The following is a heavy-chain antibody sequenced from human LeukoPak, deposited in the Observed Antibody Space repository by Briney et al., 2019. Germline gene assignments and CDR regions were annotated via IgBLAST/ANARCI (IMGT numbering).Heavy chain of an antibody. CDR1: GFTFSSYS. V-gene: IGHV3-21*01. J-gene: IGHJ3*02. Sequence: GGSLRLSCAASGFTFSSYSMNWVRQAPGKGLEWVSSISSSSRYIYYADSVKGRFTISRDNAKNSLYLQMNSLRAEDTAVFYCAREASEAFDIWGQGTMVTVSS. CDR3: AREASEAFDI. CDR2: ISSSSRYI. D-gene: IGHD6-6*01.